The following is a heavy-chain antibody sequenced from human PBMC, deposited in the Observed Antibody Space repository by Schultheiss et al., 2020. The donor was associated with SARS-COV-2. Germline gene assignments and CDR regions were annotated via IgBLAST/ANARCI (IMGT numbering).Heavy chain of an antibody. Sequence: GGSLRLSCAASGFTFSSYEMNWVRQAPGKGLEWVSYISSSGSTIYYADSVKGRFTISRDNSKNMLYLQMNSLRAEDTAVYYCAKESIRYYYDSSSRGGGDAFDIWGQGTMVTVSS. D-gene: IGHD3-22*01. J-gene: IGHJ3*02. CDR1: GFTFSSYE. CDR3: AKESIRYYYDSSSRGGGDAFDI. V-gene: IGHV3-48*03. CDR2: ISSSGSTI.